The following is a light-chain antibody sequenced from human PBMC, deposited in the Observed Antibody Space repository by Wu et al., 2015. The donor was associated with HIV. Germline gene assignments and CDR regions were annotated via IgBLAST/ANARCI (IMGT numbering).Light chain of an antibody. CDR3: QQYNNWPPGRT. CDR1: ESIDSS. Sequence: EVVLTQSPDTLSLSPGERATLSCRATESIDSSLAWYQQRPGQAPRLLIYGASTRATGIPGRFSGSGFGTEFTLTISSLQSEDFAVYYCQQYNNWPPGRTFGQGTKVEIK. V-gene: IGKV3D-15*01. CDR2: GAS. J-gene: IGKJ1*01.